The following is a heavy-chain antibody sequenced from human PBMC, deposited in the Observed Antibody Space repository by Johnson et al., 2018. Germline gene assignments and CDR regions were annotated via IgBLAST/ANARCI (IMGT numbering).Heavy chain of an antibody. CDR3: TRRVASTVVVEDYYYYYALDV. D-gene: IGHD2-15*01. CDR2: IRSKANSYAT. V-gene: IGHV3-73*01. Sequence: EVQLVESGGGLVQPGGSLKLSCAASGFTFSGSAMHWVRQASGKGLEWVGRIRSKANSYATAYAASVKGRFTISRNDSKNTGYLQMNSLKTEETALYYCTRRVASTVVVEDYYYYYALDVWGQGTTVTVSS. CDR1: GFTFSGSA. J-gene: IGHJ6*02.